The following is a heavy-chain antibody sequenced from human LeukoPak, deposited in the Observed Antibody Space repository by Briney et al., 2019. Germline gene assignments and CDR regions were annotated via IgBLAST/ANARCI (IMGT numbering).Heavy chain of an antibody. CDR3: ARGLGVTVLDY. CDR1: GGSFSGYY. Sequence: SETLSLTCAVYGGSFSGYYWSWIRQPPGKGLEWIGEVNHSGSTNYNPSLKSRVTISVDTSKNQFSLKLSSVTAADTAVYYCARGLGVTVLDYWGQGTLVTVSS. V-gene: IGHV4-34*01. CDR2: VNHSGST. D-gene: IGHD3-10*01. J-gene: IGHJ4*02.